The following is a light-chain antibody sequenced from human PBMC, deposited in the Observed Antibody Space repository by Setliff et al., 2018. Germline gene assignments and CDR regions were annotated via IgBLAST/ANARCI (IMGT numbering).Light chain of an antibody. CDR2: AAS. J-gene: IGLJ3*02. CDR3: CSYAGSNNPRV. V-gene: IGLV2-23*01. Sequence: SVLTQPASVSGSAGQSITISCTGTSSDVGSYCFVSWYQHHPGKAPKLMIYAASKRPSGVSDRFSGSKSGNTASLTISGLQAEDEADYYCCSYAGSNNPRVFGGGTQLTVL. CDR1: SSDVGSYCF.